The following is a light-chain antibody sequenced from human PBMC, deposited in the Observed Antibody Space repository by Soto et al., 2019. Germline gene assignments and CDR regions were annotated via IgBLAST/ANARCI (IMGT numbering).Light chain of an antibody. CDR2: DDS. CDR1: RVGSQS. CDR3: QVLDSSHKHYV. V-gene: IGLV3-21*02. J-gene: IGLJ1*01. Sequence: SYELTQPPSVSVAPGQTARITCGGSRVGSQSVHWYQKKPGQAPVLVVYDDSDRPSGIPERFSGSGSGSTATLTITRVEAGDEADYYCQVLDSSHKHYVFGTGTKLTVL.